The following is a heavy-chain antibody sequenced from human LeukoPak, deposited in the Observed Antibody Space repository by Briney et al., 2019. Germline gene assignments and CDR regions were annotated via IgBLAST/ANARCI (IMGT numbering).Heavy chain of an antibody. D-gene: IGHD2-2*01. CDR1: GFTFSSYG. CDR3: AKDIHGLLCRGLDY. J-gene: IGHJ4*02. CDR2: ISYDGSNK. V-gene: IGHV3-30*18. Sequence: PGRSLRLSCAASGFTFSSYGMHWVRQAPGKGLEWVAVISYDGSNKYYADSVKGRFTISRDNAKNSLYLQMNSLRAEDMALYYCAKDIHGLLCRGLDYWGQGTLVTVSS.